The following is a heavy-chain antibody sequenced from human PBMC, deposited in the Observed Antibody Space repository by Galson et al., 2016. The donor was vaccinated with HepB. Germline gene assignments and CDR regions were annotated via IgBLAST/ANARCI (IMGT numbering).Heavy chain of an antibody. D-gene: IGHD3-10*01. CDR1: GFTFATYP. V-gene: IGHV3-23*01. Sequence: SLRLSCAGSGFTFATYPMSWVRQAPGKGLEWVSGIRGSGGGIDYADSVKGRFTISRDNSKNTLYLQMSSLRAEDTAVYYCAKERRSRLTMVRGVLDPFDIWGHGTLVTVSA. J-gene: IGHJ3*02. CDR3: AKERRSRLTMVRGVLDPFDI. CDR2: IRGSGGGI.